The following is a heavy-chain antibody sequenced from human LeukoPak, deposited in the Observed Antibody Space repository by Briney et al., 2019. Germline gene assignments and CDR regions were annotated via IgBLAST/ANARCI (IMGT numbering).Heavy chain of an antibody. V-gene: IGHV1-8*01. CDR1: GYPFIPYD. J-gene: IGHJ5*02. D-gene: IGHD3-10*01. CDR3: ARSHGFGELSYTWFEP. CDR2: VDPDSGQT. Sequence: ASVKVSCKASGYPFIPYDIGWVRQAPSQWLEWVGWVDPDSGQTASAQKFQGRVTMTRNTSLSTAYMELSSLRSEDTAVYYCARSHGFGELSYTWFEPWGQGTPVAVSS.